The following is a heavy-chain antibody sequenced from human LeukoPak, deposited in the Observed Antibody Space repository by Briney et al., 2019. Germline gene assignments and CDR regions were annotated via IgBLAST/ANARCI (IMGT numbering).Heavy chain of an antibody. D-gene: IGHD1-7*01. V-gene: IGHV3-33*01. Sequence: GRSLRLSCAASGFTFSSYGMHWVRQAPGKGLEWVAVIWYDGSNKYYADSVKGRFTISRDNSKNTLYLQMNSLRAEDTAVYYCARDRITGTTLLFDYWGQGTLVTVSS. CDR2: IWYDGSNK. J-gene: IGHJ4*02. CDR1: GFTFSSYG. CDR3: ARDRITGTTLLFDY.